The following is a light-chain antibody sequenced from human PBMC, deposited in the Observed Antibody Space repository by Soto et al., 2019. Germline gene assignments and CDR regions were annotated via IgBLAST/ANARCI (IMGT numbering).Light chain of an antibody. V-gene: IGKV3-15*01. CDR3: QQNHNWPLT. CDR1: QSVGSN. Sequence: EIVMTQSPATLSVSPGERATLSCRASQSVGSNLAWYQQKPGQAPRLLIYGASTRATGIPARFSGSGSGTELTLTINSLQSEDFAVYYCQQNHNWPLTFGGGTKVEIK. CDR2: GAS. J-gene: IGKJ4*01.